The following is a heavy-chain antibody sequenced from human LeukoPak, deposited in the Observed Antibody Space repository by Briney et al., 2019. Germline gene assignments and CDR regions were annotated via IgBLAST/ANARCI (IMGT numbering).Heavy chain of an antibody. Sequence: GGSLRLSCAASGFTFSNSVMNWVRQAPGKGLEWVSTISGSGSNTYYADSVKGRFTISRVNSKSTLFLQMISLRAEDTAVYYCAKGYWFDPWGQGTLVTVSS. CDR3: AKGYWFDP. CDR1: GFTFSNSV. V-gene: IGHV3-23*01. J-gene: IGHJ5*02. CDR2: ISGSGSNT.